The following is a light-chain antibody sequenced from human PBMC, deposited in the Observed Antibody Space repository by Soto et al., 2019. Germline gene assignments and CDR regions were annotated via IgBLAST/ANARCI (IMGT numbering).Light chain of an antibody. Sequence: SYELTQPPSVSVAPGKTARITCGGNNIGSKSVHWYQQKPGQAPVVVIYYDTERPSGIPERFSGSNSGNTATLTISRVEAGDEADYYCQVWDSSGDHVVFGGGTKVTVL. CDR1: NIGSKS. V-gene: IGLV3-21*04. CDR2: YDT. J-gene: IGLJ2*01. CDR3: QVWDSSGDHVV.